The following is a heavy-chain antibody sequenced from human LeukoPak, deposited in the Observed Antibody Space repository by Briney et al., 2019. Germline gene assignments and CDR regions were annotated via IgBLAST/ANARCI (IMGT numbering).Heavy chain of an antibody. CDR1: GGSISSYY. J-gene: IGHJ4*02. CDR2: IYYSGST. Sequence: KSSETLSLTCTVSGGSISSYYWSWIRQPPGKGLEWIGYIYYSGSTNYNPSLKSRVTISVDTSKNQFSLKLSSVTAADTAVYYCARQGVAVAGKPFDYWGQGTLVTVSS. CDR3: ARQGVAVAGKPFDY. D-gene: IGHD6-19*01. V-gene: IGHV4-59*08.